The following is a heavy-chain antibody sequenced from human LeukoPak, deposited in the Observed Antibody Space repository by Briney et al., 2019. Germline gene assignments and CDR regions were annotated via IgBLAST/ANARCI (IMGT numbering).Heavy chain of an antibody. CDR1: GYTFTGYY. V-gene: IGHV1-2*06. D-gene: IGHD1-14*01. Sequence: ASVKVSCKASGYTFTGYYMHWVRQAPGQGLEWMGRIDPNSGGTNYAQKFQGRVTITADKSTSTAYMELSSLRSEDTAVYYCARDLTAGLWGQGTLVTVSS. J-gene: IGHJ4*02. CDR3: ARDLTAGL. CDR2: IDPNSGGT.